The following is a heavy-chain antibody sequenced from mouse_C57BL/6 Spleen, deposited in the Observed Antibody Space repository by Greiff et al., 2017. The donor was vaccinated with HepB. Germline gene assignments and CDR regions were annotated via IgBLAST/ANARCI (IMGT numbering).Heavy chain of an antibody. CDR2: ISSGGSYT. Sequence: DVKLQESGGDLVKPGGSLKLSCAASGFTFSSYGMSWVRQTPDKRLEWVATISSGGSYTYYPDSVKGRFTISRDNAKNTLYLQMSSLKSEDTAMYYCARPYDYDVDYYAMDYWGQGTSVTVSS. D-gene: IGHD2-4*01. CDR3: ARPYDYDVDYYAMDY. J-gene: IGHJ4*01. V-gene: IGHV5-6*02. CDR1: GFTFSSYG.